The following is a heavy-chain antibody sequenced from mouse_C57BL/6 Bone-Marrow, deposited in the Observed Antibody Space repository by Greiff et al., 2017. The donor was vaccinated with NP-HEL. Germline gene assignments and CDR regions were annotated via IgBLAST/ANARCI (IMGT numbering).Heavy chain of an antibody. V-gene: IGHV1-18*01. D-gene: IGHD6-1*01. CDR2: INPNNGGT. J-gene: IGHJ2*01. Sequence: VQLKESGPELVKPGASVKIPCKASGYTFTDYNMDWVKQSHGKSLEWIGDINPNNGGTIYNQKFKGKATLTVDKSSSTAYMELRSLTSEDTAVYYFARSSVVYFYYWGQGTTLTVSP. CDR1: GYTFTDYN. CDR3: ARSSVVYFYY.